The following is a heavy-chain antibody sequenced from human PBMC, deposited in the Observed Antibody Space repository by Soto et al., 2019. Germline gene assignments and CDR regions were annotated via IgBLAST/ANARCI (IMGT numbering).Heavy chain of an antibody. CDR3: AKDPSIAEDKKWLEQ. V-gene: IGHV3-23*01. CDR2: ISGSGGST. CDR1: VFTFISYS. Sequence: VVSLILSCSSSVFTFISYSISLFLQAPVKGLEWVSAISGSGGSTYYADSVKGRFTISRDNSKNTLYLQMNSLRAEDTAVYYCAKDPSIAEDKKWLEQWGKGNLVNVSS. J-gene: IGHJ4*02. D-gene: IGHD6-6*01.